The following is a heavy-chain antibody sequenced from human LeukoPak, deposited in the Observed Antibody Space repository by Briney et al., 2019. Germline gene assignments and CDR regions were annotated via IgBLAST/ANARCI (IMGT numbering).Heavy chain of an antibody. J-gene: IGHJ4*02. V-gene: IGHV4-39*07. CDR3: AREDLRAFDY. CDR1: GGSISSSSYY. CDR2: IYYSGST. Sequence: SETLSLTCTVSGGSISSSSYYWGWIRQPPGKGLEWIGSIYYSGSTYYNPSLKSRVTISVDTSKNQFSLKLSSVTAADTAVYYCAREDLRAFDYWGQGTLVTVSS.